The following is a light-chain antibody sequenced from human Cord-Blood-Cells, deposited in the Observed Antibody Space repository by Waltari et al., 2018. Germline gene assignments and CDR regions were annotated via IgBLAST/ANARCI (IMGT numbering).Light chain of an antibody. Sequence: DIQMTQYLSSLSESVGDRVNITCQASQDISNYLNWYQQKPWKAPKLLIYDASNLETGVPSRFSGSVSGTDFTFTISSLQPEDIATYYCQQYDNLPFTFGPGTKVDIK. CDR2: DAS. V-gene: IGKV1-33*01. J-gene: IGKJ3*01. CDR1: QDISNY. CDR3: QQYDNLPFT.